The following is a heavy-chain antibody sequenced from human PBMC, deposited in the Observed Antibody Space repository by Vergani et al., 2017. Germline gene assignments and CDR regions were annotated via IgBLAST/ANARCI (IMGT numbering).Heavy chain of an antibody. D-gene: IGHD6-13*01. CDR3: ARPSGARNRQSSIWYRGDAFDI. CDR1: GGSFSGYY. CDR2: INHRGST. J-gene: IGHJ3*02. V-gene: IGHV4-34*01. Sequence: QVQLQQWGAGLLKPSETLSLTCAVYGGSFSGYYWSWIRQPPGKGLEWIGEINHRGSTNYNPSRKSRVTISVDTCKNQFSLKLSSMTAANTAVYYCARPSGARNRQSSIWYRGDAFDIWGQGTMVTVSS.